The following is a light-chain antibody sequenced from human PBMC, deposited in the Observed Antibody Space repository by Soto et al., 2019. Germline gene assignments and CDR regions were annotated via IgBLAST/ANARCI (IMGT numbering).Light chain of an antibody. Sequence: DIQMTQSPSSLSASVGDRVTITCRASQNIRTFLNWYQQRPGKAPNLLIYASSTLQSGVPSRFSGSGSGTDFTPTINNLQPEDFATYYCQQSYDSPRTFGRGTQVDSK. CDR1: QNIRTF. V-gene: IGKV1-39*01. CDR3: QQSYDSPRT. CDR2: ASS. J-gene: IGKJ1*01.